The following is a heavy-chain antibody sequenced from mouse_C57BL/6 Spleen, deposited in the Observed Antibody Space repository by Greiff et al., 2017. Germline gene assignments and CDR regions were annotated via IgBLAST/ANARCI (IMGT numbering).Heavy chain of an antibody. J-gene: IGHJ4*01. CDR2: ISSGSSTI. CDR1: GFTFSDYG. CDR3: ARIFYYYGSSYLAMAY. V-gene: IGHV5-17*01. Sequence: VMLVESVRCLLKPGGSLQLSCAASGFTFSDYGTHWVRQAPEKGLVWVAYISSGSSTIYYADTVKGRFSISRDHAKNTLFLQMTSLRAEDTDMYYCARIFYYYGSSYLAMAYWGQGTLDTVST. D-gene: IGHD1-1*01.